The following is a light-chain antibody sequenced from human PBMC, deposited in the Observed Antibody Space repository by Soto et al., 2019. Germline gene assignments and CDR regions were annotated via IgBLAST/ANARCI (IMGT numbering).Light chain of an antibody. CDR3: QQYNNWPTT. V-gene: IGKV3-15*01. J-gene: IGKJ1*01. CDR1: QSVSSN. Sequence: RVMTQSPATLSVSPGERATLSCRASQSVSSNLAWYQQKPGQAPRLLIHGASTRATGIPARFSGSGSGTEFTLTISSLQSEDFAVYYCQQYNNWPTTFGQGTKVEIK. CDR2: GAS.